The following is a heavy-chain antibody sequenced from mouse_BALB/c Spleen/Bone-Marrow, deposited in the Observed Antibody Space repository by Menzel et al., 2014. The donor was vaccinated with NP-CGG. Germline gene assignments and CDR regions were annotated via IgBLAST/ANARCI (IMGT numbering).Heavy chain of an antibody. Sequence: VQLQQSGAELVRPGSSVKISCKASGYAFXTYWMNGVKQRPGQGLEWTGQIYPGDGDTNYNGKFKGKATLTADKSSSTAYMQLSSLTSEDSAIYFCARGLRAYWGQGTLVTVSA. V-gene: IGHV1-80*01. J-gene: IGHJ3*01. CDR1: GYAFXTYW. CDR2: IYPGDGDT. CDR3: ARGLRAY.